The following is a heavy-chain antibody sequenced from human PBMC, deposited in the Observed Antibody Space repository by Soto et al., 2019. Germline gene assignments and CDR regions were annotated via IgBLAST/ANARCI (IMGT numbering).Heavy chain of an antibody. CDR1: SSSIPNYY. CDR3: TTEAYDNSGSLAFDI. CDR2: IFHPGTT. Sequence: SVTLSLTCPFPSSSIPNYYSSWILQPPGKGLEWIGYIFHPGTTSYNPSLKSRVTLSVDTSQSQFSLKLNSVTAADTAVYYCTTEAYDNSGSLAFDIWGPGTLVT. V-gene: IGHV4-59*08. D-gene: IGHD3-22*01. J-gene: IGHJ3*02.